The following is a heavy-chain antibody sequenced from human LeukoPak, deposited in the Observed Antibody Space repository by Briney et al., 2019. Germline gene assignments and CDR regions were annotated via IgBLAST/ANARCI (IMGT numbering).Heavy chain of an antibody. CDR3: AKNGAYTSSSIDY. Sequence: GSLRLSCAASGFTFSSYAMSWVRQAPGKGLEWVSAISASGASTYYADSVKGRFTISRDTSKNTLYLQMNSLRAEDTAVYYCAKNGAYTSSSIDYWGQGTLVTVSS. CDR2: ISASGAST. V-gene: IGHV3-23*01. J-gene: IGHJ4*02. D-gene: IGHD6-6*01. CDR1: GFTFSSYA.